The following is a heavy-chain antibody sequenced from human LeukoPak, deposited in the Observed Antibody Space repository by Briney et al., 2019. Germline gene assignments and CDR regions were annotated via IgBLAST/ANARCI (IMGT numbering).Heavy chain of an antibody. CDR2: ISSSGSTI. CDR1: GFTFSSYE. J-gene: IGHJ3*02. CDR3: ARVGGMVGGAFDI. D-gene: IGHD2-15*01. Sequence: SGGSLRLSCAASGFTFSSYEMNWVRQAPGKGLEWVSYISSSGSTIYYADSVKGRFTISRNKAKNSLYLQMNSLRAEDTAVYYCARVGGMVGGAFDIWGQGTMVTVSS. V-gene: IGHV3-48*03.